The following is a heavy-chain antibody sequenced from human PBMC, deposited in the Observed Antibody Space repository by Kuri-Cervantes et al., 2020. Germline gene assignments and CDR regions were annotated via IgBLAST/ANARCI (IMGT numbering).Heavy chain of an antibody. J-gene: IGHJ3*02. CDR3: ARDGLPRVPLVRGVIIGAFDI. CDR1: GYSFTSYW. Sequence: GESLKISCKGSGYSFTSYWIGWVRQMPGKGLEWMGIIYPGDSDTRYSPSFQGQVTISADKSISTAYLQWSSLKASDTAMYYCARDGLPRVPLVRGVIIGAFDIWGQGTMVTVSS. CDR2: IYPGDSDT. V-gene: IGHV5-51*01. D-gene: IGHD3-10*01.